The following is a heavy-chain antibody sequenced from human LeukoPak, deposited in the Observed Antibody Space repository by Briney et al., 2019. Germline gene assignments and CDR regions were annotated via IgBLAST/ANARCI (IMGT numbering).Heavy chain of an antibody. D-gene: IGHD4-17*01. CDR2: ISGSGSST. CDR3: AKDLPDYGDYVEGY. CDR1: GFTFSSFA. Sequence: GGSLRLSCAASGFTFSSFAMSWVRQAPGKGLEWVSTISGSGSSTNYADSVKGRFTFSRDNSKNTLYLQMNSLRAEDTAVYYCAKDLPDYGDYVEGYWGRGTLVTVSS. J-gene: IGHJ4*02. V-gene: IGHV3-23*01.